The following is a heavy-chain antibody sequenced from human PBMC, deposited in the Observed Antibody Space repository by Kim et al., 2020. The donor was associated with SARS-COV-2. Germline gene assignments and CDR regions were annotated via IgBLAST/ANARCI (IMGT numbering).Heavy chain of an antibody. CDR2: VSGNGGSS. Sequence: GGSLRLSCAASGFTFSSHAMSWIRQAPNKGLEWVSAVSGNGGSSFYADSVKGRFTVSRDNSKNTLYLEMNNLKGDDTAVYYCVRVGLALDWGQGTLATVSS. CDR3: VRVGLALD. CDR1: GFTFSSHA. V-gene: IGHV3-23*01. J-gene: IGHJ4*02.